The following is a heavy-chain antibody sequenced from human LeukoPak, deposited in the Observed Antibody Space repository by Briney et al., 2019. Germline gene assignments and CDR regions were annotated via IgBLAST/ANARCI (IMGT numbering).Heavy chain of an antibody. D-gene: IGHD2-8*01. J-gene: IGHJ6*03. CDR2: MNPNSGGT. CDR3: ARGSNHNYYMDV. CDR1: GYTFTSYD. Sequence: VASVKVSCKASGYTFTSYDINWVRQATGQGLEWMGWMNPNSGGTNYAQKFQGRVTMTRDTSTSTVYMELSSLRSEDTAVYYCARGSNHNYYMDVWGKGTTVTVSS. V-gene: IGHV1-8*01.